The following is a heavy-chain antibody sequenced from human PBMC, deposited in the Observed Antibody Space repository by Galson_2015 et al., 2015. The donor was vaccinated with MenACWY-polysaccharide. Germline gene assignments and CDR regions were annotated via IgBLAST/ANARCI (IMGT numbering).Heavy chain of an antibody. CDR1: AFAFANYD. D-gene: IGHD1-14*01. Sequence: SLRLSCAASAFAFANYDMTWVRQAPGMGLDWVSSITANSATTYYANSVKGRFTISRDNSKNTLYLHMNSLRAEDTAVYYCARDNRMGISGTYFGPWGQGTLVTVSS. V-gene: IGHV3-23*01. J-gene: IGHJ5*02. CDR3: ARDNRMGISGTYFGP. CDR2: ITANSATT.